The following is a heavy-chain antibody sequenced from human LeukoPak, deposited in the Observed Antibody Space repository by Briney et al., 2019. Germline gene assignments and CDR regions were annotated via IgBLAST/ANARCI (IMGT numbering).Heavy chain of an antibody. CDR1: GFTFSSYA. J-gene: IGHJ5*02. V-gene: IGHV3-30*01. CDR2: ISYDGSNK. D-gene: IGHD3-3*01. Sequence: GRSLRLSCAASGFTFSSYAMHWVRQAPGKGLEWVAVISYDGSNKYYADSVKGRFTISRDNSKNTLYLQMNGLRAEDTAVYYCARDQTPFWSGYQAWFDPWGQGTLVTVSS. CDR3: ARDQTPFWSGYQAWFDP.